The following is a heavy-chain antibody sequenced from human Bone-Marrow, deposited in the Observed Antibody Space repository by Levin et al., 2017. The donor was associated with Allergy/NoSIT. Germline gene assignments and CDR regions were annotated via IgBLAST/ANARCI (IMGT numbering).Heavy chain of an antibody. J-gene: IGHJ6*02. CDR3: SRTPHHGHNYGYYYGRDV. CDR1: GFSLSTSGMC. V-gene: IGHV2-70*17. D-gene: IGHD5-18*01. Sequence: SVSGPTLVKPTQTLTLTCTFSGFSLSTSGMCVTWIRQPPGKALEWLARIDWDDDKFYSTSLKTRLTISKDTSKNQVVLTMTNMDPVDTATYFCSRTPHHGHNYGYYYGRDVWGQGTTVTVSS. CDR2: IDWDDDK.